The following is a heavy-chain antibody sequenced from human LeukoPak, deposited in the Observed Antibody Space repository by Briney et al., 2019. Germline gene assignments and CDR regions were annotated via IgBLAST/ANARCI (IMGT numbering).Heavy chain of an antibody. D-gene: IGHD3-3*01. CDR1: GFTFSSYS. V-gene: IGHV3-21*01. Sequence: GGSLRLSCAASGFTFSSYSMNWVRQAPGKGLEWVSSISSSSSYIYYADSVKGRFTISRDNAKNSLYLQMNSLRAEDTAVYYCARSSITIFGVVNWFDPWGQGTLVTVSS. CDR3: ARSSITIFGVVNWFDP. J-gene: IGHJ5*02. CDR2: ISSSSSYI.